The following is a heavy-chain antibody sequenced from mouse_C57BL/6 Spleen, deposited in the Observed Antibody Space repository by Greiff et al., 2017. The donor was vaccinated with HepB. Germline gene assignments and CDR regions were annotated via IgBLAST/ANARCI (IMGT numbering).Heavy chain of an antibody. V-gene: IGHV7-3*01. CDR3: ASYKSNSLYFDV. CDR1: GFTFTDYY. J-gene: IGHJ1*03. CDR2: IRNKANGYTT. Sequence: EVKLVESGGGLVQPGGSLSLSCAASGFTFTDYYMSWVRQPPGKALEWLGFIRNKANGYTTEYSASVKGRFTISRDNYQSILYLQMNALRAEDSATYYCASYKSNSLYFDVWGTGTTVTVSS. D-gene: IGHD2-5*01.